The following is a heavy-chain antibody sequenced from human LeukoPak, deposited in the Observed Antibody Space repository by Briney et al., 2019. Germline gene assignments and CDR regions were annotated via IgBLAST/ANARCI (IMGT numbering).Heavy chain of an antibody. J-gene: IGHJ4*02. CDR1: GFTFSSYG. V-gene: IGHV3-30*02. CDR3: ARLGQLWFDY. Sequence: PGGSLRLSCGASGFTFSSYGMHWVRQAPGKGLEWVAFIRYDGSNKYYADSVKGRFTISRDNSKNTLYLQMNSLRAEDTAVYYCARLGQLWFDYWGQGTLVTVSS. CDR2: IRYDGSNK. D-gene: IGHD5-18*01.